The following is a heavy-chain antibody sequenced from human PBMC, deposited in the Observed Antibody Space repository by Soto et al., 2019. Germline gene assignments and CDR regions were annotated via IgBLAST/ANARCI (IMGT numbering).Heavy chain of an antibody. D-gene: IGHD2-2*01. J-gene: IGHJ4*02. Sequence: SVKVSCKASGGTFSSYTISWVRQAPGQGLEWMGRIIPILGIANYAQKFQGRVTITADKSTSTAYMELSSLRSEDTAVYYCARAKYQLLSTNYYFDYWGQGTLVTVSS. CDR3: ARAKYQLLSTNYYFDY. V-gene: IGHV1-69*02. CDR1: GGTFSSYT. CDR2: IIPILGIA.